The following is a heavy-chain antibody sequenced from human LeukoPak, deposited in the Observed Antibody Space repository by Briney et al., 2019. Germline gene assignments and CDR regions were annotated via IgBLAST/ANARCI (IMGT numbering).Heavy chain of an antibody. V-gene: IGHV1-2*06. CDR1: GYTFNGYY. CDR3: ARIQLWFNDKPDY. J-gene: IGHJ4*02. Sequence: ASVKVSCKASGYTFNGYYMHWVRQAPGQGLEWIGRINPNSGGTNYAQKFQGRVTMTRDTSISTAYMELSRLRSDDTAVYYCARIQLWFNDKPDYWGQGTLVTVSS. CDR2: INPNSGGT. D-gene: IGHD5-18*01.